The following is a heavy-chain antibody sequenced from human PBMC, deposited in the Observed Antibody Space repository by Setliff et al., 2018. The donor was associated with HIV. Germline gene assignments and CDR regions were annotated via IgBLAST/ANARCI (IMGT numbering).Heavy chain of an antibody. CDR2: IYTSGIT. Sequence: SETLSLTCTVSGDSISSYYWSWIRQHPGKGLEWIGYIYTSGITDYNPSLKSRVTISGDTSKNQFSLKLSSVTAADTAVYYCARDRRGYYYGSGSCYVDVWGTGTTVTVSS. CDR3: ARDRRGYYYGSGSCYVDV. J-gene: IGHJ6*03. D-gene: IGHD3-10*01. V-gene: IGHV4-4*08. CDR1: GDSISSYY.